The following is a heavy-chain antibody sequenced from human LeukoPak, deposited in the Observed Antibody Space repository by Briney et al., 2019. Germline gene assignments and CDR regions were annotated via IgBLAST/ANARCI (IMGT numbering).Heavy chain of an antibody. CDR2: IYTSGST. Sequence: SETLSPTCTVSGGSISSGSYYWSWIRQPAGKGLEWIGRIYTSGSTNYNPSLKSRVTISVDTSKNQFSLKLSSVTAADTAVYYCARERVLWFGELSLGDWGQGTLVTVSS. J-gene: IGHJ4*02. D-gene: IGHD3-10*01. CDR3: ARERVLWFGELSLGD. V-gene: IGHV4-61*02. CDR1: GGSISSGSYY.